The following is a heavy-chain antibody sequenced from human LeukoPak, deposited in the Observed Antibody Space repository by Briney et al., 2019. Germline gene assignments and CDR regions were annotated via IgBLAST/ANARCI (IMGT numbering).Heavy chain of an antibody. Sequence: ASVKVSCKASGYTFTGYYMHWVRQAPGQGLEWMGWINPNSGGTNYAQKFQGRVTMTRDTSISTAYMELSRLRSDDTAVYYCAREGLSGSGSYSIYYFDYWGQGTLVTVSS. CDR1: GYTFTGYY. D-gene: IGHD3-10*01. CDR2: INPNSGGT. CDR3: AREGLSGSGSYSIYYFDY. J-gene: IGHJ4*02. V-gene: IGHV1-2*02.